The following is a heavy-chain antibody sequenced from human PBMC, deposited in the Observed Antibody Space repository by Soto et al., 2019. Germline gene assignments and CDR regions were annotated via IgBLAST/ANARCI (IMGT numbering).Heavy chain of an antibody. Sequence: EVQLLGSGGGLVQPGGSLRLSCAASGFTFSNYAMSWVRQAPGKGLEWVSTISGSGGNTYYPDSVKGRFTISRDNSKNTVYRQMNSLRAEDTAVYYCAKERLGRGADYWGQGALVTVTS. J-gene: IGHJ4*02. CDR1: GFTFSNYA. CDR3: AKERLGRGADY. CDR2: ISGSGGNT. V-gene: IGHV3-23*01.